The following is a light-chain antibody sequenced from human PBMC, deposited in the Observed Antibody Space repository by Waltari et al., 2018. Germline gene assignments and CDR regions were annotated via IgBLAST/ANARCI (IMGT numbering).Light chain of an antibody. CDR3: QLRTNWPPGLT. J-gene: IGKJ4*01. CDR2: DAT. CDR1: QSAGDY. Sequence: EIVLTQSPVTLSLNPGARAPLSCRASQSAGDYLAWYQQKPGQPPRLLIYDATIRAPGFPARFSGSGSGTDFTLTISGLEPEDFAVYFCQLRTNWPPGLTFGGGTKVEIK. V-gene: IGKV3-11*01.